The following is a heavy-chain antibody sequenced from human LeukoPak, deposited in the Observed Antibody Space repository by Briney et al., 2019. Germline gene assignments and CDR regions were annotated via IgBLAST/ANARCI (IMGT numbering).Heavy chain of an antibody. CDR3: AKDPMYSSSHFDY. V-gene: IGHV3-48*01. D-gene: IGHD6-13*01. CDR1: GFTFSSYS. CDR2: ISSSSSTI. Sequence: PGGSLRLSCAASGFTFSSYSMNWVRQAPGKGLEWVSYISSSSSTIYYADSVKGRFTISRDNSKNTLYLQTNSLRAEDTAVYYCAKDPMYSSSHFDYWGQGTLVTVSS. J-gene: IGHJ4*02.